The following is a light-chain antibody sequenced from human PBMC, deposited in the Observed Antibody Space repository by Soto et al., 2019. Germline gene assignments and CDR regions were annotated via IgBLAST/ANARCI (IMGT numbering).Light chain of an antibody. CDR2: EVT. V-gene: IGLV2-11*01. CDR1: SSDVGSYYF. Sequence: QSVLTQPRSVSGSPGQSVTISCTGTSSDVGSYYFVSWYQQHPGKAPKLMIYEVTKRPSGVSNRFPGSKSGDPASLTISGLQADDEADYYCCSHTASTTRIFGTGNKVTGL. J-gene: IGLJ1*01. CDR3: CSHTASTTRI.